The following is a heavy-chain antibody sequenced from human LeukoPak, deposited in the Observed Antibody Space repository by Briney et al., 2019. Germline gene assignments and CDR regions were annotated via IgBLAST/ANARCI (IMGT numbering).Heavy chain of an antibody. J-gene: IGHJ4*02. CDR3: ARDYGWAALGYYFDY. Sequence: GASVKVSCKASGYTFTSYYMHWVRQAPGQGLEWMGIINPSGGSASYAQKFQGRVTMTRDTSTSTVYMELSSLRSEDTAVYYCARDYGWAALGYYFDYWGQGTLVTASS. V-gene: IGHV1-46*01. CDR1: GYTFTSYY. CDR2: INPSGGSA. D-gene: IGHD2-8*02.